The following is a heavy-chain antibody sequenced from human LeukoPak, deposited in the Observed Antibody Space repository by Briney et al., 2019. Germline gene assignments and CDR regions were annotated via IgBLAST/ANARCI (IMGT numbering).Heavy chain of an antibody. V-gene: IGHV3-33*01. CDR2: IWYDGSNK. D-gene: IGHD1-26*01. CDR1: GFTFSSYG. CDR3: ATSGSYYRFEY. Sequence: GGSLRLSCAASGFTFSSYGMHWVRQAPGKGLEWVAVIWYDGSNKYYAGSVKGRFTISRDNSKNTLYLQMNSLRAEDTAVYYCATSGSYYRFEYWGQGTLVTASS. J-gene: IGHJ4*02.